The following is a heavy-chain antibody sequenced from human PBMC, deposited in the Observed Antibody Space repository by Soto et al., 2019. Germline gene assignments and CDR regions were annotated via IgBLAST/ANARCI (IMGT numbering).Heavy chain of an antibody. CDR3: ARDDLYGSGYYLFFDY. CDR2: IYYSGST. J-gene: IGHJ4*02. V-gene: IGHV4-31*03. CDR1: GGSISSGGYY. D-gene: IGHD3-22*01. Sequence: QVQLQESGPGLVKPSQTLSLTCTVSGGSISSGGYYWSWIRQHPGKGLEWIGYIYYSGSTYYNPSLKSRVTISVDTSKNQFSLKLSSVTAADTAVYYCARDDLYGSGYYLFFDYWGQGTLVTVSS.